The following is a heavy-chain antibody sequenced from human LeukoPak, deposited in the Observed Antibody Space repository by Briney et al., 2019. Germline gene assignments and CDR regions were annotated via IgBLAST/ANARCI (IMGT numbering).Heavy chain of an antibody. CDR1: GFTFSTYS. CDR2: ISSSSSYI. V-gene: IGHV3-21*01. J-gene: IGHJ4*02. D-gene: IGHD3-3*01. Sequence: PGRSLRLSCAASGFTFSTYSMNWVRQAPGKGLEWVSSISSSSSYIYYADSLKGRFTISRDNAKNSLYLEMNSLRAEDTAVYYCARTIFGVVAYFDYWGQGTLVTVSS. CDR3: ARTIFGVVAYFDY.